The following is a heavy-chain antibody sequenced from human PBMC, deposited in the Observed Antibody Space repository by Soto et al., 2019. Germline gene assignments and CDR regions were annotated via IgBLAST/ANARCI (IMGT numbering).Heavy chain of an antibody. CDR1: GGSISSGGYY. D-gene: IGHD3-3*01. V-gene: IGHV4-30-4*08. J-gene: IGHJ4*02. CDR3: SRALAYYDFWSGYYKESYFDY. Sequence: SETLSLTCTVSGGSISSGGYYWSWIRQHPGKGLEWIGYIYYSGSTYYNPSLKSRVTISVDTSKNQFSLKLSSVTAADTAVYNCSRALAYYDFWSGYYKESYFDYWGQGTLVTVSS. CDR2: IYYSGST.